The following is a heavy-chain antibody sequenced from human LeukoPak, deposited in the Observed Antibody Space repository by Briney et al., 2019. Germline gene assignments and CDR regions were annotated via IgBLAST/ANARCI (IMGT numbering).Heavy chain of an antibody. V-gene: IGHV3-9*01. Sequence: GGSLRLSCAASGFTFDDYAMHWVRQAPGTGLEGVSGISWYSGSIGYADSVKGRFTISRDNAKNTLYLHMNSLRAEDTALYYCAKDSGFIAVAGGSFADWGEGTLVTVSS. CDR2: ISWYSGSI. CDR1: GFTFDDYA. J-gene: IGHJ4*02. D-gene: IGHD6-19*01. CDR3: AKDSGFIAVAGGSFAD.